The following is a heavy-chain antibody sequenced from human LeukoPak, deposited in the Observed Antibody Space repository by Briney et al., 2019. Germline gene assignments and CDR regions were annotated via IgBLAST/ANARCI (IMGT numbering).Heavy chain of an antibody. J-gene: IGHJ6*03. CDR2: IYPGDSDT. CDR1: GYSFISYW. Sequence: RGESLKISCKGSGYSFISYWIGWVRQMPGKGPEWMGIIYPGDSDTIYSPSFQGQVTISADKSISTAYLQWSSLKASDTAMYYCARLNDSSGGYYMDVWGKGTTVTVSS. D-gene: IGHD3-22*01. CDR3: ARLNDSSGGYYMDV. V-gene: IGHV5-51*01.